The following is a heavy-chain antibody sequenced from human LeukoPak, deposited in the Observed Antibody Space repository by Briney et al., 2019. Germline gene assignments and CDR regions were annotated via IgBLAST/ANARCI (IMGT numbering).Heavy chain of an antibody. CDR2: INHSGST. Sequence: SETLSLTCAVYGGSFSGYYWSWIRQPPGKGLERIGEINHSGSTNYNPSLKSRATISVDTSKNQFSLKLSSVTAADTAVYYCARENKTPYYYDSSGYLRDWGQGTLVTVSS. CDR1: GGSFSGYY. J-gene: IGHJ4*02. D-gene: IGHD3-22*01. CDR3: ARENKTPYYYDSSGYLRD. V-gene: IGHV4-34*01.